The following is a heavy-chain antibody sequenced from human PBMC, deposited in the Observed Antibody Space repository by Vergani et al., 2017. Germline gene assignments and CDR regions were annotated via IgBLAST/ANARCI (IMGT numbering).Heavy chain of an antibody. Sequence: EVQLVESGGGLVKPGGSLRLSCAASGSTFSSYSMNWVRQAPGKGLEWVSSISSSSSYIYYADSVKGRFTISRDNAKNSLYLQMNSLRAEDTAVYYCARVSDTIRIHDAFDIWGQGTMVTVSS. J-gene: IGHJ3*02. CDR3: ARVSDTIRIHDAFDI. V-gene: IGHV3-21*04. CDR1: GSTFSSYS. CDR2: ISSSSSYI. D-gene: IGHD5-18*01.